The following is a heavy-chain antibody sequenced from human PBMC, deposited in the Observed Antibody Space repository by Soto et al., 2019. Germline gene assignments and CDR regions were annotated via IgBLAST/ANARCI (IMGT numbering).Heavy chain of an antibody. CDR1: GFTFSGSA. CDR3: TRTNLGAAGDWFDP. CDR2: IRSKANSYAT. V-gene: IGHV3-73*01. D-gene: IGHD6-25*01. Sequence: EVQLVESGGGLVQPGGSLKLSCAASGFTFSGSAMHWVRQASGKGLEWVGRIRSKANSYATAYAASVEGRFTISREDSKDTAYLQMNSLTTEDTAVYYCTRTNLGAAGDWFDPWGQGTLVSVSS. J-gene: IGHJ5*02.